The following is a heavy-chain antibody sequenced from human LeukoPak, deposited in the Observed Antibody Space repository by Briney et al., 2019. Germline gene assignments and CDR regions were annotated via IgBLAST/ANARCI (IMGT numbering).Heavy chain of an antibody. V-gene: IGHV4-34*01. J-gene: IGHJ6*02. CDR3: ARTPQSWRNMGV. D-gene: IGHD5-24*01. Sequence: SETLSLTCAVYGGSFSGYYWSWIRQPPGKGLEWIGEINHSGSTNYNPSLKSRVTISVDTSKNQFSLKLSSVTAADTAVYYCARTPQSWRNMGVWGQGTTVTVSS. CDR2: INHSGST. CDR1: GGSFSGYY.